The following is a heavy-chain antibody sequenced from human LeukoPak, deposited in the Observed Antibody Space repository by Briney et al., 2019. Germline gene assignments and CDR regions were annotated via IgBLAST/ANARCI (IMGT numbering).Heavy chain of an antibody. CDR3: ARDAYYYDSSGRGAFDI. J-gene: IGHJ3*02. CDR1: GFTFSSYE. V-gene: IGHV3-48*03. Sequence: GGSLRLSCAASGFTFSSYEMNWVRQAPGKGLEWVSYISSSGSTIYYADSVKGRFTISRDNAKNSLYLQMNSLIAEDTAVYYCARDAYYYDSSGRGAFDIWGQGTMVTVSS. CDR2: ISSSGSTI. D-gene: IGHD3-22*01.